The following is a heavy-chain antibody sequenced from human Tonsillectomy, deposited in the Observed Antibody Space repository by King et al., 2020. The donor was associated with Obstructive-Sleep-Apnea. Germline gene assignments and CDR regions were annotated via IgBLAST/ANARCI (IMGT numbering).Heavy chain of an antibody. D-gene: IGHD5-12*01. Sequence: VQLVESGGGVVQPGRSLRLSCAASGFPFSRYAMHWVRQAPGKGLEWVAVISYDGSNIYYADSVKGRFTNSRYNSKNTLYLQMNSLRAEDTAVYYCARERNSGDTLDYWGQGTLVTVSS. J-gene: IGHJ4*02. CDR2: ISYDGSNI. CDR1: GFPFSRYA. CDR3: ARERNSGDTLDY. V-gene: IGHV3-30-3*01.